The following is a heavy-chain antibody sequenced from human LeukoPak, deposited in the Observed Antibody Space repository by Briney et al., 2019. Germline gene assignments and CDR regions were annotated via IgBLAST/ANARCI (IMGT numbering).Heavy chain of an antibody. CDR3: ATDPGSSSWLQIDY. J-gene: IGHJ4*02. Sequence: ASVKVSCKVSGYTLTELSMHWVRQAPGKGLEWMGGFDPEDGETIYAQKFQGRVTMTEDTSTDTAYMELSSLRSEDTAVYYCATDPGSSSWLQIDYWGQGTLVTVSS. D-gene: IGHD6-13*01. CDR2: FDPEDGET. V-gene: IGHV1-24*01. CDR1: GYTLTELS.